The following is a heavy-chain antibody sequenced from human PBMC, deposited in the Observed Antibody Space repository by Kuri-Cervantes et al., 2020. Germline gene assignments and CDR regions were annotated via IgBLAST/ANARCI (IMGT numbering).Heavy chain of an antibody. D-gene: IGHD5-24*01. CDR3: AREWFRDGYENTGIDY. CDR1: GFTFSNYD. J-gene: IGHJ4*02. V-gene: IGHV3-33*01. Sequence: LSLTCAASGFTFSNYDMHWVRQAPGKGLEWMAVIWYDGSNKYYADSVKGRFTISRDNSKNTLYLQMNSLRAEDTAVYYCAREWFRDGYENTGIDYWGQGTLVTVSS. CDR2: IWYDGSNK.